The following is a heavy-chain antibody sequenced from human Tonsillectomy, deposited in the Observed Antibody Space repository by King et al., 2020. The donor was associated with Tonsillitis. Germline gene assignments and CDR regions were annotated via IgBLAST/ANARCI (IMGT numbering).Heavy chain of an antibody. CDR1: GFTVSANY. D-gene: IGHD5-18*01. Sequence: VQLVESGGGLVQPGGSLRLSCAASGFTVSANYMSWVRQAPGKGLEWVSIIYSGGRTDYADSVKGRFTISRQNSKNTGYLQMNRLRAEDTAVYYCARARMQLWSYHFDYWGQGTLVTVPS. V-gene: IGHV3-53*04. CDR2: IYSGGRT. J-gene: IGHJ4*02. CDR3: ARARMQLWSYHFDY.